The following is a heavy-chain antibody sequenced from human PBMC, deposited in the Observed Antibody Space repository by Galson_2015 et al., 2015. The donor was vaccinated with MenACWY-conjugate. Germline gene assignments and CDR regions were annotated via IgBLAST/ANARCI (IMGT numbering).Heavy chain of an antibody. Sequence: SLRLSCAASGFTFSDYDMHWVRQAPGKGLEWVTYIQNDGNEKHYADSVKGRFTVSRDNSKNTLYLQMDSLRGDDTAVYYCAKDGATIFGVVIIPDYFDHWGQGILVTVSS. D-gene: IGHD3-3*01. CDR2: IQNDGNEK. J-gene: IGHJ4*02. CDR1: GFTFSDYD. CDR3: AKDGATIFGVVIIPDYFDH. V-gene: IGHV3-30*02.